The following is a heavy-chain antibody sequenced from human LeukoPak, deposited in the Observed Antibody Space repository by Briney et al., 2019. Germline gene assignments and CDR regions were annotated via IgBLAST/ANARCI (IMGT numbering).Heavy chain of an antibody. V-gene: IGHV3-53*01. Sequence: PGGSLRLSCAASGFTFSTYAMSWVRQAPGKGLEWVSVIFSGGTTYYADSVKGRITISRDDSKNTLYLQMNSLRVEDTAVYYCARAGYSSGWQSIDYWGQGTLVTVSS. CDR3: ARAGYSSGWQSIDY. CDR2: IFSGGTT. CDR1: GFTFSTYA. J-gene: IGHJ4*02. D-gene: IGHD6-19*01.